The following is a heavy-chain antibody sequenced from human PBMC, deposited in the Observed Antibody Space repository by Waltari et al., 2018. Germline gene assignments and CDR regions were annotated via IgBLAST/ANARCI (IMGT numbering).Heavy chain of an antibody. CDR2: ISYDGFSK. J-gene: IGHJ4*02. CDR1: GSPFRHHN. D-gene: IGHD2-21*01. CDR3: AREGGTSAYSGYFDS. Sequence: PLIEPGGVFVTAGRPHTLYHAATGSPFRHHNITWVRRAPGKGLEWVAAISYDGFSKYYADSVKGRFTIAGDTSKTTVDLQMNSLSTEDTAVYYCAREGGTSAYSGYFDSWGQGTLVTVSS. V-gene: IGHV3-30-3*01.